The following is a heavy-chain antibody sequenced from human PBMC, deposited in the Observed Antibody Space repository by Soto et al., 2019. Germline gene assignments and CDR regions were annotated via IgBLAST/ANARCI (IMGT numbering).Heavy chain of an antibody. D-gene: IGHD2-21*01. CDR2: INQSGST. CDR1: GGAFSGYH. J-gene: IGHJ6*02. CDR3: ATRDSYYGMDF. Sequence: QVQLQQWGAGLLKHSETLSLTCGVYGGAFSGYHWSWIRQAPGKGLEWIGEINQSGSTNYRPSLKSRVTMSVDTAKKQFSLKLNSVTAADTALYYCATRDSYYGMDFWCQGTTVTVAS. V-gene: IGHV4-34*01.